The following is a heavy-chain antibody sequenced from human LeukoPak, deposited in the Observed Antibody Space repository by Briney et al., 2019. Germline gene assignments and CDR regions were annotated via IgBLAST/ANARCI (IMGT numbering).Heavy chain of an antibody. CDR3: ARDLYSGSSPFDY. V-gene: IGHV3-11*04. CDR1: GFTFSDYY. CDR2: ISDSGSAP. Sequence: PGGSLRLSCAASGFTFSDYYMSWLRQVPGKGLEWVSYISDSGSAPYYADSVKGRFTISRDNAKNSVYLQMNSLRAEDTAVYYCARDLYSGSSPFDYWGQGTPVTVSS. J-gene: IGHJ4*02. D-gene: IGHD1-26*01.